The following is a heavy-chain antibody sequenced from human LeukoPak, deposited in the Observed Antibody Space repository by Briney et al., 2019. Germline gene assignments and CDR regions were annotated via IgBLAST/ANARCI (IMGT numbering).Heavy chain of an antibody. CDR3: AKDDSSGWSYGGYFDY. CDR1: GFTFDDYA. J-gene: IGHJ4*02. CDR2: ISWNSGSI. D-gene: IGHD6-19*01. V-gene: IGHV3-9*03. Sequence: GGSLRLSCAASGFTFDDYAMHWVRQAPGKGLEWVSGISWNSGSIGYADSVKGRFTISRDNAKNSLYLQMNSLRAEDMALYYCAKDDSSGWSYGGYFDYWGQGTLVTVSS.